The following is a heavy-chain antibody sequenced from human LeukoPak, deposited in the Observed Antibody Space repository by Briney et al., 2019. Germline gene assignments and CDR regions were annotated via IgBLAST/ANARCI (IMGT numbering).Heavy chain of an antibody. CDR1: GFTFSSYS. J-gene: IGHJ4*02. D-gene: IGHD3-22*01. V-gene: IGHV3-7*01. CDR2: IKQDGSEK. Sequence: GGSQRLSCAASGFTFSSYSMSWVRQAPGKGLEWVANIKQDGSEKYYVDSVKGRFTISRDNAKNSLYLQMNNLRAEDTAVYYCARAGSSGYYHGHWGQGTLVTVSS. CDR3: ARAGSSGYYHGH.